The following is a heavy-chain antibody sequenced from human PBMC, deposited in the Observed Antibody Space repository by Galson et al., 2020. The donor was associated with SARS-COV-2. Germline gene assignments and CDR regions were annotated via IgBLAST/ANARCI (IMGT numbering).Heavy chain of an antibody. CDR2: ISGSGGST. Sequence: GSLRLSCAASGFTFSSYAMSWVRQAPGKGLEWVSAISGSGGSTYYADSVKGRFTISRDNSKNTLYLQMNSLRAEDTAVYYCAKDSAVFVVGDDAFDIWGQGTMVTVSS. J-gene: IGHJ3*02. D-gene: IGHD2-2*01. CDR3: AKDSAVFVVGDDAFDI. V-gene: IGHV3-23*01. CDR1: GFTFSSYA.